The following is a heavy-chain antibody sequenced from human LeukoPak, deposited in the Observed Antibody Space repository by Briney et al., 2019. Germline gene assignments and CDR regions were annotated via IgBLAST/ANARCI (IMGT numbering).Heavy chain of an antibody. V-gene: IGHV3-9*01. CDR2: VSWNSGSI. CDR1: GFTFDDYA. Sequence: GGSLRLSCAASGFTFDDYAMPWVRQAPGKGLEWVSGVSWNSGSIGYADSVKGRFTISRDNAKNSLYLQMNSLRAEDTALYYCAKDMYPGIAAAGSWGQGTLVTVSS. CDR3: AKDMYPGIAAAGS. J-gene: IGHJ4*02. D-gene: IGHD6-13*01.